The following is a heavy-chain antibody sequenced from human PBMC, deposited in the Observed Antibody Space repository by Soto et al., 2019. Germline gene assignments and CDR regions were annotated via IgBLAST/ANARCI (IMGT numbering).Heavy chain of an antibody. CDR2: ISSSSAYI. CDR1: GFTFSSYS. CDR3: ARGGREITRHLDY. J-gene: IGHJ4*02. Sequence: EVQLVESGGDLVKPGGSLRLSCADSGFTFSSYSMNWVRQAPGQGLEWVSAISSSSAYIFYADSVKGRFTVSRDNAKNSLYLQMNSLSADDTAVYYCARGGREITRHLDYWGQGTLVTVSS. D-gene: IGHD3-10*01. V-gene: IGHV3-21*01.